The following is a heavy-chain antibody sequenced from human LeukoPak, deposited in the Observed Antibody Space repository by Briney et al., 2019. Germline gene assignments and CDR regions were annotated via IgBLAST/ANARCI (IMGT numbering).Heavy chain of an antibody. CDR1: GVSISSSYSY. Sequence: SETLSLTCTVSGVSISSSYSYWGWIRQPPGMGLEWIGSIYYTGNTYYNASLKSQVSISIDTSKNQFSLKLTSVTAADTAVYYCARDGYNGNHMDVWGKGTPVTISS. J-gene: IGHJ6*04. V-gene: IGHV4-39*02. D-gene: IGHD5-24*01. CDR3: ARDGYNGNHMDV. CDR2: IYYTGNT.